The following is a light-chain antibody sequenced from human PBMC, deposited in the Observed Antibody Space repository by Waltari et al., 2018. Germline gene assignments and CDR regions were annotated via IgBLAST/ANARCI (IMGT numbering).Light chain of an antibody. Sequence: EIVMTQSPATLSVSPGERATLSCRASRNVGTSLAWYQQKPGQAPRLRTYGASTRATGSPDRCSGSGSGTEFTLTISSLQSEDFVVYYCQQYNYWPPAYTFGQGTKLEIK. CDR2: GAS. CDR1: RNVGTS. CDR3: QQYNYWPPAYT. J-gene: IGKJ2*01. V-gene: IGKV3-15*01.